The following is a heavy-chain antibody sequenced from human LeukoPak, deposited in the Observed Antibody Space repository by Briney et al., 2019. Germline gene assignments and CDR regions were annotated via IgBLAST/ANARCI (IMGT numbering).Heavy chain of an antibody. CDR2: IWYDGSNK. CDR3: ARGAGSIAARPIDY. CDR1: GFTFSSYG. J-gene: IGHJ4*02. V-gene: IGHV3-33*01. Sequence: GGSLRLSCAASGFTFSSYGMHWVRQAPGKGLEGVAVIWYDGSNKYYADSVKGRFTTSRDNSKNTLYLQMNSLRAEDTAVYYCARGAGSIAARPIDYWGQGTLVTVSS. D-gene: IGHD6-6*01.